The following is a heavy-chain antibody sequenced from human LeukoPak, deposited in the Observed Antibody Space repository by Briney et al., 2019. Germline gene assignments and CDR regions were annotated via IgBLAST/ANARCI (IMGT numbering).Heavy chain of an antibody. CDR1: GFTFSSYA. Sequence: GRSLRLSCAASGFTFSSYAMHWVRQAPGKGLEWVAVISYDGSNKYYADSVKGRFTISRDNSKNTLYLQMNSLRTEDTAVYYCARYLHTTDSYYFDYWGQGTLVTVSS. J-gene: IGHJ4*02. CDR2: ISYDGSNK. D-gene: IGHD2/OR15-2a*01. CDR3: ARYLHTTDSYYFDY. V-gene: IGHV3-30*07.